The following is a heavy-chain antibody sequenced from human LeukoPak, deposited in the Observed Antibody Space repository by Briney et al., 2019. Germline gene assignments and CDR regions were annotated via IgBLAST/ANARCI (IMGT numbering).Heavy chain of an antibody. CDR3: AGYSSTYY. J-gene: IGHJ4*02. V-gene: IGHV3-7*05. Sequence: GGSLRLSCAASGFIFRSYWMSWVRQAPGKGLEGVANIKRDGSEKYYVDSVKGRFTISRDNARNSLYLQMNSLRAEDTAVYYCAGYSSTYYWGQGSLVTVSS. D-gene: IGHD6-13*01. CDR2: IKRDGSEK. CDR1: GFIFRSYW.